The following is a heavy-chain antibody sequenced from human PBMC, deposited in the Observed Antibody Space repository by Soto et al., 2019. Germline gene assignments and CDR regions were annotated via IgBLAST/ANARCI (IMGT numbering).Heavy chain of an antibody. CDR3: ARWPYNWNDEPIDY. CDR1: GFTFSSYS. V-gene: IGHV3-21*01. CDR2: ISSSSSYI. D-gene: IGHD1-1*01. J-gene: IGHJ4*02. Sequence: EVQLVESGGGLVKPGGSLRLSCAASGFTFSSYSMNWVRQAPGKGLEWVSSISSSSSYIYYADSVKGRFTISRDNAKNSLYLQMNSLRAEDTAVYYCARWPYNWNDEPIDYWGQGTLVTVSS.